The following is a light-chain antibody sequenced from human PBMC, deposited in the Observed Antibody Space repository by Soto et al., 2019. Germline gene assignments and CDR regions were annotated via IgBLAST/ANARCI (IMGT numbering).Light chain of an antibody. J-gene: IGLJ2*01. CDR1: SGDVGTYNL. Sequence: QSALTQPASVSGSPGQSITISCTGTSGDVGTYNLVSWYQHHPGKAPKLMIYEGSNRPSGVYHRFSGSQSGNTASLTISGLQAEDEADYYCSSYGGDVAFGGGPKLTVL. CDR2: EGS. V-gene: IGLV2-23*01. CDR3: SSYGGDVA.